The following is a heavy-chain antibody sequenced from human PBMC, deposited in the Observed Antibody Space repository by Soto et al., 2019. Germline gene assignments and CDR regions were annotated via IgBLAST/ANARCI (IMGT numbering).Heavy chain of an antibody. CDR3: AKGDNLGPKAGYAFDP. Sequence: SQTLSLTCAISGDSVSSNTASWNWIRQSPSRGLEWLGRTYFRSKWYNDYAVSVKSRIIINPDTSNNQFSLQLNSVTPEDTAVYFCAKGDNLGPKAGYAFDPWGQGIMVTVS. CDR2: TYFRSKWYN. J-gene: IGHJ5*02. CDR1: GDSVSSNTAS. V-gene: IGHV6-1*01. D-gene: IGHD5-12*01.